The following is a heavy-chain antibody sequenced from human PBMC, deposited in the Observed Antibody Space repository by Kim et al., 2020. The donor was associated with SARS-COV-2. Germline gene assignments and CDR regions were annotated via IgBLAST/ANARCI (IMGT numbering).Heavy chain of an antibody. V-gene: IGHV3-30*18. J-gene: IGHJ4*02. CDR1: GFSFSRHG. D-gene: IGHD1-1*01. CDR3: AKVSDPNWHPGYFDY. CDR2: MSYNGGSI. Sequence: GGSLRLSCVASGFSFSRHGMHWLRQVPGKGLEWLAFMSYNGGSISYADSVRGRFTISRDNAKNTLYLQMNSLRADDTAVYYCAKVSDPNWHPGYFDYWGQGTLVTVSS.